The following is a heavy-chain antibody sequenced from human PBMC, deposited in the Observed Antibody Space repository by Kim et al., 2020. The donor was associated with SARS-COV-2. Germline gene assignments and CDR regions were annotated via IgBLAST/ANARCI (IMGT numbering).Heavy chain of an antibody. CDR2: SGNT. Sequence: SGNTQDNPTRKGRFTISVDTSKNQFSLKRSCVTAADTAVYYCARGRYSSFWGQGTLVTVSS. J-gene: IGHJ4*02. V-gene: IGHV4-34*01. D-gene: IGHD6-13*01. CDR3: ARGRYSSF.